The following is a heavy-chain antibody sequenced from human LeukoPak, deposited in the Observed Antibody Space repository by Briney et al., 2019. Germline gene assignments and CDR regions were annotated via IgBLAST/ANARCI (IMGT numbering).Heavy chain of an antibody. Sequence: ASVKVSCKASGYTFTSYGISWVRQAPGQGLEWMGWISAYNGNTNYAQKLQGRVTMTTDTSTSTAYMELRSLRSDDTAVYYCARRATYYDILTGYRLGYYFDYWGQGTLVTVSS. CDR3: ARRATYYDILTGYRLGYYFDY. V-gene: IGHV1-18*01. CDR1: GYTFTSYG. J-gene: IGHJ4*02. CDR2: ISAYNGNT. D-gene: IGHD3-9*01.